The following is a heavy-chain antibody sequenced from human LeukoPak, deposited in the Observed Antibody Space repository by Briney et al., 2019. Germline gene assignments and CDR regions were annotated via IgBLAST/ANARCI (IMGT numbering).Heavy chain of an antibody. V-gene: IGHV3-30*18. D-gene: IGHD3-10*01. CDR3: AKDLMRDRWFGES. CDR1: GFTFSSHG. Sequence: GGSLRLSCAASGFTFSSHGMHWVRQAPGKGLEWVAVISYDGSNKYYADSVKGRFTISRDNSKNTLYLQMNSLRAEDTAVYYCAKDLMRDRWFGESWGQGTLVTVSS. CDR2: ISYDGSNK. J-gene: IGHJ5*02.